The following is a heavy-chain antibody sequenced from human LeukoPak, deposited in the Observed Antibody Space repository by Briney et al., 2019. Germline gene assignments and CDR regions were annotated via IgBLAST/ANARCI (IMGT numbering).Heavy chain of an antibody. CDR3: AKERSGAGYYYDSSGYFDY. J-gene: IGHJ4*02. Sequence: SETLSLTCTVSGGSISSSSYYWGWIRQPPGKGLEWIGSIYYSGSTYYNPSLKSRVTISVDTSKNQFSLKLSSVTAADTAVYYCAKERSGAGYYYDSSGYFDYWGQGTLVTVSS. V-gene: IGHV4-39*07. CDR1: GGSISSSSYY. D-gene: IGHD3-22*01. CDR2: IYYSGST.